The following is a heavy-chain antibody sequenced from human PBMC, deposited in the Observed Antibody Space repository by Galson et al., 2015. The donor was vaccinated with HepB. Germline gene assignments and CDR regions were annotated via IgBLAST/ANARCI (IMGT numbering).Heavy chain of an antibody. V-gene: IGHV4-30-4*08. Sequence: TLSLTCSVSGASIDSTTHYWNWIRQPPGKGLEWIGYIYYTGNTYRNPSLMSRVSFSVDTSKNQFSLKMKSVTAADTAVYYCARVFSSSGDFNIYWGQGILVTVSS. CDR3: ARVFSSSGDFNIY. CDR2: IYYTGNT. CDR1: GASIDSTTHY. D-gene: IGHD6-6*01. J-gene: IGHJ4*02.